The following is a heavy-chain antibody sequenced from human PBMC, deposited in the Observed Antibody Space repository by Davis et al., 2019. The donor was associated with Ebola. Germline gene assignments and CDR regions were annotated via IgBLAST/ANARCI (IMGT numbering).Heavy chain of an antibody. Sequence: PGGSLRLSCAASGFTFSSYGMHWVRQAPGKGLEWVAVISYDGSNKYYADSVKGRFTISRDNSKNTLYLQMNSLRAEDTAVYYCAKVAYSNSYYYYYYGMDVWGQGTTVTVSS. CDR3: AKVAYSNSYYYYYYGMDV. V-gene: IGHV3-30*18. CDR1: GFTFSSYG. CDR2: ISYDGSNK. D-gene: IGHD4-11*01. J-gene: IGHJ6*02.